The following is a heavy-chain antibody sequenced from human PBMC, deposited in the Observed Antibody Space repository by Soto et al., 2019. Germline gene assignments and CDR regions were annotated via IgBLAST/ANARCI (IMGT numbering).Heavy chain of an antibody. J-gene: IGHJ6*02. D-gene: IGHD2-2*01. CDR3: ARGTGYQRLSEADYYYYYGMDF. CDR2: IYTSGST. Sequence: SESLSLTFTDSGGSISGYYWSWIRQPAGKGLDWIGRIYTSGSTNYNPSLKSRVTMSQDTPKNQFSLKQSSVTAADTAGDYCARGTGYQRLSEADYYYYYGMDFCGQETTVTV. CDR1: GGSISGYY. V-gene: IGHV4-4*07.